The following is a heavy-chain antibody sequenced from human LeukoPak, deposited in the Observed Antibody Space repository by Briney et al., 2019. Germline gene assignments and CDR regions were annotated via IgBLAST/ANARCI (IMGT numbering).Heavy chain of an antibody. Sequence: GGSLRLSCAASGFTFSSYAMHWVRQAPGKGLEWVAVISYDGSNKYYADSVKGRFTISRDNSKNTLYLQMNSLRAEDTAVYYCARDTAYSYGLDYWGQGTLVTVSS. CDR1: GFTFSSYA. CDR3: ARDTAYSYGLDY. D-gene: IGHD5-18*01. CDR2: ISYDGSNK. J-gene: IGHJ4*02. V-gene: IGHV3-30-3*01.